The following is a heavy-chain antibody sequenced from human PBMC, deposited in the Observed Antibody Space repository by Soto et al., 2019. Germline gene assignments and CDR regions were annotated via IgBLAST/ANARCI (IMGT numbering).Heavy chain of an antibody. V-gene: IGHV3-30-3*01. CDR2: ISYDGSNK. CDR1: GFTFSSYA. CDR3: ARDRRPDSSGYYFDY. J-gene: IGHJ4*02. Sequence: GGSLRLSCAASGFTFSSYAMHWVRQAPGKGLEWVAVISYDGSNKYYADSVKGRFTISRDNSKNTLYLQMNSLRAEDTAVYYCARDRRPDSSGYYFDYWGQGTLVTVSS. D-gene: IGHD3-22*01.